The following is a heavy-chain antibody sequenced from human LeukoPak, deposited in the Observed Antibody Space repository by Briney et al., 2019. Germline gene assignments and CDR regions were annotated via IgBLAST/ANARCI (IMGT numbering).Heavy chain of an antibody. J-gene: IGHJ4*02. D-gene: IGHD5-12*01. CDR3: AREIGATIPKFDY. Sequence: SETLSLTCTVSDYSIRSGFYWGWIRQPPGKGLEWIGTIYHSGDTYYNPSLKSRVTISVDTSKNRFSLKLSSVTAADTAVYYCAREIGATIPKFDYWGQGTLVTVSS. CDR1: DYSIRSGFY. V-gene: IGHV4-38-2*02. CDR2: IYHSGDT.